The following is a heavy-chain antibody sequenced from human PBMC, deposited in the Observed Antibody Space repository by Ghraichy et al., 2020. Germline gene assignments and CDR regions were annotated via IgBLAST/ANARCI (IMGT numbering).Heavy chain of an antibody. CDR3: ARHYTALVTSRGGFDP. CDR2: IYNSGST. J-gene: IGHJ5*02. Sequence: SETLSLTCTVSGGSISSYYWSWIRQPPGKGLEWIGYIYNSGSTNYNPSLKSRVTISVDTSKNQFSLKLSSVTAADTAVYFCARHYTALVTSRGGFDPWGQGTLVTVSS. CDR1: GGSISSYY. V-gene: IGHV4-59*08. D-gene: IGHD5-18*01.